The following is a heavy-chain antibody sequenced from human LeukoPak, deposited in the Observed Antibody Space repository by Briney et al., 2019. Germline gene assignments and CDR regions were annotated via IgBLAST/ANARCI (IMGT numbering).Heavy chain of an antibody. D-gene: IGHD6-13*01. V-gene: IGHV1-69*13. J-gene: IGHJ4*02. CDR3: ARGPRLSSSWPYYFDY. Sequence: SVKVSCKASGGTFSSYAISWVRQAPGQGLEWMGGIIPIFGTANYAQKFQGRVTITADESTSTAYMELSSLRSEDTAVYYCARGPRLSSSWPYYFDYWGQGTLVTVSS. CDR1: GGTFSSYA. CDR2: IIPIFGTA.